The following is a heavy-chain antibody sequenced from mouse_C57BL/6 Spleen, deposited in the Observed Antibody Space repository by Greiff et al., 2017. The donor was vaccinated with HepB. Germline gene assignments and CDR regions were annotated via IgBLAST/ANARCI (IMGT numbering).Heavy chain of an antibody. D-gene: IGHD4-1*01. J-gene: IGHJ2*01. V-gene: IGHV1-74*01. Sequence: QVQLKQPGAELVKPGASVKVSCKASGYTFTSYWMHWVKQRPGQGLEWIGRIHPSDSDTNYNQKFKGKATLTVDKSSSTAYMQLSSLTSEDSAVYYCAIRLAPRGFDYWGQGTTLTVSS. CDR3: AIRLAPRGFDY. CDR1: GYTFTSYW. CDR2: IHPSDSDT.